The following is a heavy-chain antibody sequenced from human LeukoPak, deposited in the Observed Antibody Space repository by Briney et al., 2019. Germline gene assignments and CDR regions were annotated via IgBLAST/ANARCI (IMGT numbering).Heavy chain of an antibody. Sequence: SETLSLTCTVSGGSKSSYYWSWIRQPPGKGLEWIGYIYYSGSTKYNPSLNSRVTISVDTSTNQFSLKLSSVTAADAAVYYCASQTLYYGSENYYYDAFDIWGQGTMVTVSS. V-gene: IGHV4-59*08. CDR2: IYYSGST. CDR1: GGSKSSYY. D-gene: IGHD3-10*01. CDR3: ASQTLYYGSENYYYDAFDI. J-gene: IGHJ3*02.